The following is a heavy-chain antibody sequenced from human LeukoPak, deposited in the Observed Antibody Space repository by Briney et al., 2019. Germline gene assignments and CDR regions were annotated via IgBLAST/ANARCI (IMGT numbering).Heavy chain of an antibody. V-gene: IGHV3-21*01. Sequence: SGGSLRLSCAASGFTFSSYSMNWVRQAPGKGLEWVSSISSSSSYIYYADSVKGRFTISRDNAKNSPYLQMNSLRAEDTAVYYCARDSPIVATTFDYWGQGTLVTVSS. CDR1: GFTFSSYS. D-gene: IGHD5-12*01. J-gene: IGHJ4*02. CDR3: ARDSPIVATTFDY. CDR2: ISSSSSYI.